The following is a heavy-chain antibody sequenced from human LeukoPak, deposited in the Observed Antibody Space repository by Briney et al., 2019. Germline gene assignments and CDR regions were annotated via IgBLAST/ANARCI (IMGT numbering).Heavy chain of an antibody. J-gene: IGHJ4*02. CDR2: IRYDGSNK. V-gene: IGHV3-30*02. D-gene: IGHD1-1*01. CDR3: AKDELERRLFYYFDY. Sequence: GGSLRLFCAASGFTFSSYGMHWVRQAPGKGLEWVAFIRYDGSNKYYADSVKGRFTISRDNSKNTLYLQMNSLRAEDTAVYYCAKDELERRLFYYFDYWGQGTLVTVSS. CDR1: GFTFSSYG.